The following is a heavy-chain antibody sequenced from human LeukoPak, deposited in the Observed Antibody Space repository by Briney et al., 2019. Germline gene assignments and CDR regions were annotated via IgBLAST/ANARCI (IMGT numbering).Heavy chain of an antibody. Sequence: PSETLSLTCTVSGGPISSYYWSWIRQPPGKGLEWIGYIYYSGSTNYNPSLKSRVTISVDTSKNQFSLKLSSVTAADTAVYYCARHSTASGYLNYFDYWGQGTLVTVSS. CDR2: IYYSGST. CDR1: GGPISSYY. J-gene: IGHJ4*02. V-gene: IGHV4-59*08. CDR3: ARHSTASGYLNYFDY. D-gene: IGHD1-1*01.